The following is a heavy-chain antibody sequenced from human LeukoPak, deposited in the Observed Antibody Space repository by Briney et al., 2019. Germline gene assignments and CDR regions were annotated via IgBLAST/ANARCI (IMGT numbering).Heavy chain of an antibody. Sequence: GGSLRLSCAASGFTFSSDAMSWVRQAPGKGLEWVSAISGSGGSTYYADSVKGRFTISRDNSKNTLYLQMNSLRAEDTAVYYCAKGVSYCSSTSCYYYYGMDVWGQGTTVTVSS. J-gene: IGHJ6*02. D-gene: IGHD2-2*01. CDR3: AKGVSYCSSTSCYYYYGMDV. CDR1: GFTFSSDA. CDR2: ISGSGGST. V-gene: IGHV3-23*01.